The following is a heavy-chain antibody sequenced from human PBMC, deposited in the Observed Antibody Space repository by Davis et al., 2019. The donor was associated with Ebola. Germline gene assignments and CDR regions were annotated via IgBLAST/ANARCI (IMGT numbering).Heavy chain of an antibody. CDR2: IRSKANSYAT. CDR1: GFTFSGPA. D-gene: IGHD6-13*01. CDR3: TSAQQLVDY. V-gene: IGHV3-73*01. J-gene: IGHJ4*02. Sequence: GESLKISCAASGFTFSGPAMHWVRQAPGKGLEWVGRIRSKANSYATAYAASVKGRFTISRDDSKNTAYLQMNSLKTEDTAVYYCTSAQQLVDYWGQGTLVTVSS.